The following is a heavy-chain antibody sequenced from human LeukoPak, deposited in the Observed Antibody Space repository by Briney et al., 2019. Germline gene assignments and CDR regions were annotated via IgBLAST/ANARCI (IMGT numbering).Heavy chain of an antibody. CDR3: ARGRGGNSGDN. J-gene: IGHJ4*02. CDR2: IYYSGTT. D-gene: IGHD4-23*01. V-gene: IGHV4-39*02. CDR1: GGSISSVNYY. Sequence: SETLSLTCTVSGGSISSVNYYWGWIRQPPGKGLEWIGSIYYSGTTYYNPSLKSRVTISVDTSKNQFSLKLSSVTAADTAVYYCARGRGGNSGDNWGQGTLVTVSS.